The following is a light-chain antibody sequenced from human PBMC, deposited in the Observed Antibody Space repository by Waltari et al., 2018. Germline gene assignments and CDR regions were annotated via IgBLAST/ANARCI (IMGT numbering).Light chain of an antibody. Sequence: SSELTPPPSVSVSPGQTARITCPGETFPRQPASWYQQKPGQAPVLVMYKGSERPSEIPDRFSGSSSGTTVTLTISGVQQEDEGDYYCQSADSDGTFVFGGGTTVSVL. J-gene: IGLJ1*01. V-gene: IGLV3-25*03. CDR1: TFPRQP. CDR2: KGS. CDR3: QSADSDGTFV.